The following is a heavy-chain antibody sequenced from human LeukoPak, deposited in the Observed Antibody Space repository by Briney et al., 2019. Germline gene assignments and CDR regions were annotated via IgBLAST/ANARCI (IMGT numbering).Heavy chain of an antibody. D-gene: IGHD4-11*01. V-gene: IGHV3-21*01. CDR1: GFTFSSYS. CDR3: ARDSQTVTTLANYFDY. J-gene: IGHJ4*02. Sequence: GGSLRLSCAASGFTFSSYSMNWVRQAPGKGLEWVSSISSSSSYIYYADSVKGRFTISRDNAKNSLYLQMNSLRAEDTAVYYCARDSQTVTTLANYFDYWGQGTLVTVSS. CDR2: ISSSSSYI.